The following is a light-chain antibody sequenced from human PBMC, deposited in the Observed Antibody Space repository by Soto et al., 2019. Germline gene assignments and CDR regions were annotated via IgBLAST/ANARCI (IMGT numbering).Light chain of an antibody. J-gene: IGLJ1*01. CDR1: SSDFGNYNL. V-gene: IGLV2-23*02. CDR2: EVN. CDR3: CSFTSSNTHV. Sequence: QSALTQPASVSGSPGQSITISCTGTSSDFGNYNLVSWYQQLPGKVPKLILFEVNKRPSGVSGRFSGSKSGNTASLTISGLQAEDEADYYCCSFTSSNTHVFGTGTKLTVL.